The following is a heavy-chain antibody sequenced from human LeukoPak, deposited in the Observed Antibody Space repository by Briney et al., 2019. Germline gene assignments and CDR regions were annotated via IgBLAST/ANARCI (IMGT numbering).Heavy chain of an antibody. D-gene: IGHD6-13*01. Sequence: ASVKVSCKASGYIFTDYYIHWARQAPGQGLEWMGWINPHSGGTNYAQNFQGRVTMTRDTSITTVDMELRSLRSDDTAVYYCARVRYSSSWYSFDYWGQGTLVTVSS. J-gene: IGHJ4*02. CDR3: ARVRYSSSWYSFDY. CDR2: INPHSGGT. V-gene: IGHV1-2*02. CDR1: GYIFTDYY.